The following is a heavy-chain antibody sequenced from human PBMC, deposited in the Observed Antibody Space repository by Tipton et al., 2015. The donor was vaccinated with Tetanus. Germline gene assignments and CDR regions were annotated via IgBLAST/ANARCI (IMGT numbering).Heavy chain of an antibody. Sequence: LRLSCTVSGGSISSSSYYWGWIRQPPGKGLEWIGSIYYSGSTYYNPSLKSRVTISVDTSKNQFSLKLSSVTAADTAVYYCASSYCSGGSCYSSWFDPWGQGTLVTVSS. CDR3: ASSYCSGGSCYSSWFDP. J-gene: IGHJ5*02. CDR2: IYYSGST. CDR1: GGSISSSSYY. D-gene: IGHD2-15*01. V-gene: IGHV4-39*01.